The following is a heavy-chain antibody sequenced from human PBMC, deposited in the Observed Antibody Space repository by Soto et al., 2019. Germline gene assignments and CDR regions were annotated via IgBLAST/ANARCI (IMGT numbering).Heavy chain of an antibody. CDR3: ARDLVAAAASTYYYYYYGMDV. D-gene: IGHD6-13*01. V-gene: IGHV1-2*02. CDR2: INPNSGGT. Sequence: VASVKVSCKASGYTFTGYYMHWVRQAPGQGLEWMGWINPNSGGTNYAQKFQGRVTMTRDTSISTAYMELSRLRSDDTAVYYCARDLVAAAASTYYYYYYGMDVWGQGTTVTVS. CDR1: GYTFTGYY. J-gene: IGHJ6*02.